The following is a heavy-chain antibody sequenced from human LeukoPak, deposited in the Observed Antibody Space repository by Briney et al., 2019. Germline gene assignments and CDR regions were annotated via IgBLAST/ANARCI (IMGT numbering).Heavy chain of an antibody. J-gene: IGHJ5*02. V-gene: IGHV3-64*02. CDR2: ISSEGGST. CDR1: GFSFSHVP. D-gene: IGHD6-25*01. Sequence: GGSLRLSCAVFGFSFSHVPMHWVRQAPGKGLEYVSAISSEGGSTYYADSVKGRFTISRDNSKDTLYLQMGSLTAEDTAVYYCARGFSGTRSWGQGTLVTVSS. CDR3: ARGFSGTRS.